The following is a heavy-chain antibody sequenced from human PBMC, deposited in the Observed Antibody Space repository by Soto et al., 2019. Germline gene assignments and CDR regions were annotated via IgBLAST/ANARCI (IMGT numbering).Heavy chain of an antibody. D-gene: IGHD3-22*01. Sequence: PWWSLRLSCSASGFTCSDYYMSWIRQAPGKGLEWLSYISGGGGSTIEYADSVKGRFTISRDNAKNSLYLQMNSLRAEDTAVYYCARVRGYYDSSGFDYWGQGILVTVSS. CDR1: GFTCSDYY. CDR2: ISGGGGSTI. J-gene: IGHJ4*02. V-gene: IGHV3-11*01. CDR3: ARVRGYYDSSGFDY.